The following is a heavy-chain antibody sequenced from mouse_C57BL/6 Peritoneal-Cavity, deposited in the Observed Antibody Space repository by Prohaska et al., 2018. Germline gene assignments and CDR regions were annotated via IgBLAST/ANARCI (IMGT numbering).Heavy chain of an antibody. V-gene: IGHV5-15*01. Sequence: EVKLVESGGGLVQPGGSLKLSCAASGFTFSDYGMAWVRQAPRKGAEWVAFISNLEYSIYYADTVTGRFTSSRENAKNTLYLEMSSLRSEDTAMYYCARHGSNYAMDYWGQGTSVTVSS. CDR2: ISNLEYSI. CDR3: ARHGSNYAMDY. CDR1: GFTFSDYG. J-gene: IGHJ4*01.